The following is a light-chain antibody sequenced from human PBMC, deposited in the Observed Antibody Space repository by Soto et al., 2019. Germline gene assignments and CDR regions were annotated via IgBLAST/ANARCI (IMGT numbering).Light chain of an antibody. J-gene: IGKJ1*01. Sequence: PGERATLSCRASQSVSSTYLAWYQQKPGQAPRLLIYGASSRATGIPDRFSGSGSGTDFTLTISRLEPEDFAVYYCQQYNNWTRTFGQGTKVDIK. V-gene: IGKV3-20*01. CDR3: QQYNNWTRT. CDR1: QSVSSTY. CDR2: GAS.